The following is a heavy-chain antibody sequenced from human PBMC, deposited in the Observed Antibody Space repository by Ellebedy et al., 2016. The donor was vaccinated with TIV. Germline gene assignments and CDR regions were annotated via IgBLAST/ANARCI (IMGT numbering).Heavy chain of an antibody. CDR1: GYSFISFW. V-gene: IGHV5-51*01. CDR2: IYPGDSDT. D-gene: IGHD6-19*01. J-gene: IGHJ4*02. Sequence: GESLKISXKGSGYSFISFWIGWVRQMPGKGLEWLGIIYPGDSDTRYSPSFQGQVNISADKSISTAYLQWSSLKASDSAMYYCSRQVAVTGTDYWGQGTLVTVSS. CDR3: SRQVAVTGTDY.